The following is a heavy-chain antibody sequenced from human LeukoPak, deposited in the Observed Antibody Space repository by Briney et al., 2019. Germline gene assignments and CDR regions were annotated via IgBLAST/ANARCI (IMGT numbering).Heavy chain of an antibody. J-gene: IGHJ4*02. V-gene: IGHV3-53*01. Sequence: GGSLRLSCTVSEFIFSSYDMSWVRQAPGKGLEWVSVIYSGGSTYYADSVKGRFTISRDNSKNTLYLQMNSLRAEDTVVYYRARDSEDGVVFDYWGQGTLVTVSS. CDR2: IYSGGST. D-gene: IGHD4-17*01. CDR3: ARDSEDGVVFDY. CDR1: EFIFSSYD.